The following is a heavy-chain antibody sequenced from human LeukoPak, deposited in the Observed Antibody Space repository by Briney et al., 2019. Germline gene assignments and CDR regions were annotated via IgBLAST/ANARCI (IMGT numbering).Heavy chain of an antibody. D-gene: IGHD3-10*01. CDR1: GYTFTRNY. Sequence: ASVKVSCKASGYTFTRNYIYWVRQAPGHGLQWMGWINPNGGGTNCAQTFEGRVTMTTDTSISTAYMELRRLTSDDTAVYYCARDVRHGVRGLPFDFWGQGTLVTVSS. CDR3: ARDVRHGVRGLPFDF. J-gene: IGHJ4*02. V-gene: IGHV1-2*02. CDR2: INPNGGGT.